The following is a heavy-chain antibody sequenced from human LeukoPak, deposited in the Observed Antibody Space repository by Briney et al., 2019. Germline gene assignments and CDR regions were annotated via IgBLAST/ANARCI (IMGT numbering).Heavy chain of an antibody. V-gene: IGHV3-64*04. CDR1: GFTFSAHA. D-gene: IGHD1-14*01. Sequence: GGSLRLSCSVSGFTFSAHAMHWVRQPPGKGLEFFSSINSNGDSTYHADSVKGRFTISRDNSKNTLYLQMNSLRAEDTAVYYCARETGDVWGQGTTVTVSS. CDR3: ARETGDV. CDR2: INSNGDST. J-gene: IGHJ6*02.